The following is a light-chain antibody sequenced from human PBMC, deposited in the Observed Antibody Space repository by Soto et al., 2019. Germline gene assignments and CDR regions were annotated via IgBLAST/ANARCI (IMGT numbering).Light chain of an antibody. CDR3: CSYAGSSSSL. CDR1: SSDVGTYNL. V-gene: IGLV2-23*02. CDR2: EVT. J-gene: IGLJ1*01. Sequence: QSVLTQPASVSGSPGQSITISCSGTSSDVGTYNLVSWYQQYPGKAPRLMIYEVTKRPSGVSSRFSGSKSGNTASLTISGLQPEDEADYYCCSYAGSSSSLFGTGTKVTVL.